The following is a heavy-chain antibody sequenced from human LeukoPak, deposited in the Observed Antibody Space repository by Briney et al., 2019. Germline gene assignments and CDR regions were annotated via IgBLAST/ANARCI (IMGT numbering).Heavy chain of an antibody. V-gene: IGHV4-4*07. Sequence: SETLSLTCTVSGGPIYSYYWSWIRQTAGKRLEWIGRLYPGVSTDYNPSLKSRVTMSVDTSKNQFTLKLSAVTAADTAVYYCARLKFYDSTGYSPGHYMDVWGKGTTVTVSS. J-gene: IGHJ6*03. D-gene: IGHD3-22*01. CDR3: ARLKFYDSTGYSPGHYMDV. CDR1: GGPIYSYY. CDR2: LYPGVST.